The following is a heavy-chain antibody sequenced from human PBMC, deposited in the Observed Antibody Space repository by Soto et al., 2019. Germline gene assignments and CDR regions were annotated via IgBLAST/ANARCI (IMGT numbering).Heavy chain of an antibody. CDR2: IVPIVDTS. CDR1: GGTFSSYA. J-gene: IGHJ5*02. V-gene: IGHV1-69*13. CDR3: AKSPSVVLVPSTLGGNNWFDP. Sequence: SVKVSCKTSGGTFSSYAISWVRQAPGQGLEWMGGIVPIVDTSTYAQKFQGRVTITADESTSTVYMELSSLRSDDTAVYFCAKSPSVVLVPSTLGGNNWFDPWGQGTLVTVSS. D-gene: IGHD2-15*01.